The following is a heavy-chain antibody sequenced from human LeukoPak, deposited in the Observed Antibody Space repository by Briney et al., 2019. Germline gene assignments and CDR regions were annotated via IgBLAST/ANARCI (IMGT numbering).Heavy chain of an antibody. CDR2: ISGSGGST. D-gene: IGHD3-22*01. V-gene: IGHV3-23*01. CDR1: GFTFSTYA. Sequence: GRSLRLSCAASGFTFSTYAMSWVRQAPGKGLEWVSAISGSGGSTYYADSVKGRFTISRDNSKNTLYLQMNSLRAEDTAVYYCAKDHSSAYYAYYFDNWGQGTLVTVSS. J-gene: IGHJ4*02. CDR3: AKDHSSAYYAYYFDN.